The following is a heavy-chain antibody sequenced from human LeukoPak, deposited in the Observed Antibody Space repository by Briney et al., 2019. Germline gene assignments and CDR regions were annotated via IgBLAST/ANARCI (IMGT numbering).Heavy chain of an antibody. CDR1: GFIFNNYA. V-gene: IGHV3-23*01. Sequence: PGGSLRLSCAASGFIFNNYAMNWVRQAPGKGLEWVSSISASGDRRYYADSVKGRFTISRDNSRNTVYLQINSMRAEDTAIYHSAKPCYAVYSTYWYPIYYWGQGTLVTVSS. CDR2: ISASGDRR. J-gene: IGHJ4*02. CDR3: AKPCYAVYSTYWYPIYY. D-gene: IGHD6-13*01.